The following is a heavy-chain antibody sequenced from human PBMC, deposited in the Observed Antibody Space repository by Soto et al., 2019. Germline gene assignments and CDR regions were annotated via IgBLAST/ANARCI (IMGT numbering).Heavy chain of an antibody. V-gene: IGHV4-39*01. CDR2: IYYSGDT. CDR1: GGSSSSSSYY. D-gene: IGHD6-13*01. J-gene: IGHJ4*02. Sequence: SETLSLTCTVSGGSSSSSSYYWGWIRQPPGKGPEWIGSIYYSGDTYYNPSFKTRVTISGDTSKNQFSLNLNSVTAADTAVYYCANTAAGSLYFDHWGQGTLVTVSS. CDR3: ANTAAGSLYFDH.